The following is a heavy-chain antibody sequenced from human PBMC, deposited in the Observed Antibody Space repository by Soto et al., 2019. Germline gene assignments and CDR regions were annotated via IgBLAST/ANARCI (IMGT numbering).Heavy chain of an antibody. V-gene: IGHV3-9*01. CDR2: ISWNSGSI. Sequence: EVQLVESGGGLVQPGRSLRLSCAASGFTFVDYAMHWVRQAPGKGLEWVSGISWNSGSIGYADSVKGRFTISRDNAKNSLYLQMNSLRAEDTALYYCAKALRYYYYGMDVWGKGTTVTVSS. CDR3: AKALRYYYYGMDV. J-gene: IGHJ6*04. CDR1: GFTFVDYA. D-gene: IGHD2-21*02.